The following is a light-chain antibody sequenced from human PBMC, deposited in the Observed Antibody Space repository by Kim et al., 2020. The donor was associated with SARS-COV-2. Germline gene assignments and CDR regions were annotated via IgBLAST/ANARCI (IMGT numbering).Light chain of an antibody. CDR2: YDS. V-gene: IGLV3-21*04. Sequence: APGKTARSTCGGNNIGSKSVHWYQQKPGRAPVLVIYYDSDRPSGIPERFSGSNSGNTATLTISRVEAGDEADYYCQVWDSSSDHPVFGGGTKLTVL. CDR3: QVWDSSSDHPV. J-gene: IGLJ2*01. CDR1: NIGSKS.